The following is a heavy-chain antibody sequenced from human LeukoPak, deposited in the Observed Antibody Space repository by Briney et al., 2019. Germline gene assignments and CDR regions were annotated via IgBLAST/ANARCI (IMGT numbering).Heavy chain of an antibody. CDR3: ARDWSGQSRSLTYFDY. J-gene: IGHJ4*02. CDR1: GFTFSSYS. Sequence: GGSLRLSCAASGFTFSSYSMNWVRQAPGKGLEWVSSVSSSSGYIYYADSVEGRFTISRDNAKNSLYLQMNSLRAEDTAVYYCARDWSGQSRSLTYFDYWGQGTLVTVSP. D-gene: IGHD3-10*01. V-gene: IGHV3-21*01. CDR2: VSSSSGYI.